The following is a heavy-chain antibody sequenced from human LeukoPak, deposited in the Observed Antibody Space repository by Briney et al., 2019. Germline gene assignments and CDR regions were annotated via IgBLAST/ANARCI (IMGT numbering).Heavy chain of an antibody. CDR3: ARYNWNDVHPDAFDI. Sequence: PSETLSLTCPVSGGSIRSYYWSWIRQPPGKGLEWIGYIYYSGSTNYNPSLKSRVTISVDTSKKQFSLKLSSVTAADTAVYYCARYNWNDVHPDAFDIWGQGTMVTVSS. J-gene: IGHJ3*02. D-gene: IGHD1-1*01. CDR1: GGSIRSYY. CDR2: IYYSGST. V-gene: IGHV4-59*01.